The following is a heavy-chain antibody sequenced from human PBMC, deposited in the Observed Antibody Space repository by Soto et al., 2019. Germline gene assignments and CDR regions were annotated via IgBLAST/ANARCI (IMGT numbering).Heavy chain of an antibody. J-gene: IGHJ6*02. V-gene: IGHV3-23*01. CDR1: GFTFSSYA. Sequence: GGSLRLSCAASGFTFSSYAMSWVRQAPGKGLEWVSAISGSGGSTYYADSVKGRFTISRDNSKNTLYLQMNSLRAEDTAVYYCAKGWEGYYYYYGMDVWGQGTTVTVSS. CDR2: ISGSGGST. CDR3: AKGWEGYYYYYGMDV. D-gene: IGHD1-26*01.